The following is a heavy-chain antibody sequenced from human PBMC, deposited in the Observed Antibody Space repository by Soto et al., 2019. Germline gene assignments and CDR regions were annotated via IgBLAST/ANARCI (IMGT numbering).Heavy chain of an antibody. CDR1: GFTFSSYE. Sequence: LILSCAASGFTFSSYEMNWVRQAPGKGLEWVSYISSSGSTIYYADSVKGRFTISRDNAKNSLYLQMNSLRAEDTAVYYCARGGPNRGWHGRRQNWFDTWGQGTLVTVSS. J-gene: IGHJ5*02. CDR3: ARGGPNRGWHGRRQNWFDT. V-gene: IGHV3-48*03. D-gene: IGHD6-19*01. CDR2: ISSSGSTI.